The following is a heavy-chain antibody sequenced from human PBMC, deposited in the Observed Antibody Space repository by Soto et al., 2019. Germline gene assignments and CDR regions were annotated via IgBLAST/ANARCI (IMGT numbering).Heavy chain of an antibody. CDR1: GYTFTSYG. CDR3: AREIFGVVIEAPKSGYYYYGMDV. J-gene: IGHJ6*02. Sequence: ASVKVSCKASGYTFTSYGISWVRQAPGQGLEWMGWISAYNGNTNYAQKLQGRVTMTTDTSTSTAYMELRSLRSDDTAVYYCAREIFGVVIEAPKSGYYYYGMDVWGQGTTLTVSS. D-gene: IGHD3-3*01. V-gene: IGHV1-18*01. CDR2: ISAYNGNT.